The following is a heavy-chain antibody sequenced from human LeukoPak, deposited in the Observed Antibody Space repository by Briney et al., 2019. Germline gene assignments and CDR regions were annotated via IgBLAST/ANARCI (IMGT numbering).Heavy chain of an antibody. V-gene: IGHV4-39*01. CDR3: ARRWDGDYYTFDY. J-gene: IGHJ4*02. CDR1: GGSISSSNYY. CDR2: IYYSGST. Sequence: KPSETLSLTCTVSGGSISSSNYYWGWIRQPPGKGLEWIGSIYYSGSTYYNPSLKSRVTISVDTSKSQFSLKLSSVTAADTAVYYGARRWDGDYYTFDYWGQGTLVTVSS. D-gene: IGHD4-17*01.